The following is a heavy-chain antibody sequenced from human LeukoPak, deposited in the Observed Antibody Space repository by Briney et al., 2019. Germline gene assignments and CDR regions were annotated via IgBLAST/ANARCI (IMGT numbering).Heavy chain of an antibody. V-gene: IGHV4-59*08. CDR2: IYYSGST. J-gene: IGHJ4*02. CDR3: ATPKGYYYGSGPGYFNY. D-gene: IGHD3-10*01. Sequence: SETLSLTCTVSGGSISSYYWSWIRQPPGKGLEWIGYIYYSGSTNYNPSLRSRVTISVDTSKNQFSLKLSSVTAADTAVYYCATPKGYYYGSGPGYFNYWGQGTLVTVSS. CDR1: GGSISSYY.